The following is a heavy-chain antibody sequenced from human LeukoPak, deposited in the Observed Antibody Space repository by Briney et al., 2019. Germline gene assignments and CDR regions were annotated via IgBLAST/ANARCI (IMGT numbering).Heavy chain of an antibody. CDR2: ISGSGGST. D-gene: IGHD3-3*01. Sequence: GGSLRLSCAASGFTFSSYAMSWVRQAPGKGLEWVSAISGSGGSTYYADSVKGRFTISRDNSKNTLYLQMNSLRAEDTAVYYCAKDDTIFGVVIALGDVWGKGTTVTVSS. J-gene: IGHJ6*04. V-gene: IGHV3-23*01. CDR3: AKDDTIFGVVIALGDV. CDR1: GFTFSSYA.